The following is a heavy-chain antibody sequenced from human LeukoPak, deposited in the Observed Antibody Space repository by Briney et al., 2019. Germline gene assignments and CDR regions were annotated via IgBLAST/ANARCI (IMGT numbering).Heavy chain of an antibody. V-gene: IGHV3-30*02. Sequence: PGGSLRLSCAASGFTFSSYGMHWVRQAPGKGLEWVTFIRYDGSNKYYADSVKGRFTISRDNSKNSLYLQMNSLRPEDTALYYCAKGTYYSGSGTNYKDVWGKGTTVTVSS. CDR3: AKGTYYSGSGTNYKDV. J-gene: IGHJ6*03. CDR1: GFTFSSYG. D-gene: IGHD3-10*01. CDR2: IRYDGSNK.